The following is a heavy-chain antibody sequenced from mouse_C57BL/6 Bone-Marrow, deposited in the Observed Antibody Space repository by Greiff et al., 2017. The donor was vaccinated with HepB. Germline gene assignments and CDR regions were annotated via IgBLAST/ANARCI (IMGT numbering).Heavy chain of an antibody. D-gene: IGHD1-1*01. V-gene: IGHV1-81*01. J-gene: IGHJ4*01. CDR2: IYPRSGNT. Sequence: QVQLQQSGAELARPGASVKLSCKASGYTFTSYGISWVKQRTGQGLEWIGEIYPRSGNTYYNEKFKGKATLTADKSSSTAYKELRSLTSEDSAVYFCARGAYGSSEEGYAMDYGGQGTSVTVSS. CDR1: GYTFTSYG. CDR3: ARGAYGSSEEGYAMDY.